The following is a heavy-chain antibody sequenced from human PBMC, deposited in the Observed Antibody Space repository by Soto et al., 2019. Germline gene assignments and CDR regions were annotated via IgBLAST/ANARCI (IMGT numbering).Heavy chain of an antibody. J-gene: IGHJ6*02. V-gene: IGHV4-59*08. CDR3: ARHAFGSGFYYGMGG. CDR2: IYYTGST. D-gene: IGHD3-10*01. Sequence: QVQLQESGPGLVKPSETLSLTCTVSGDSITSYYWSWIRQPPGKGLEWLGYIYYTGSTTYNPSLKSRVTISLDTSKNQFSLKLSSVTAADTAVYYCARHAFGSGFYYGMGGWGQGTTVTVSS. CDR1: GDSITSYY.